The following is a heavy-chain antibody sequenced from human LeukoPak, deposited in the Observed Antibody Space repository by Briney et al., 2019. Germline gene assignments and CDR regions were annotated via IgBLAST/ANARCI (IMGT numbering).Heavy chain of an antibody. Sequence: PGRALRLTCAASGFTFSNAWMTWVRQAPGKGLEWVGRIKSKTDGGTTEDAAPVKGRFTISRDDSNNTLYLQMNSLQTEDTAVYYCATGTRMDVWGKGTTVTVSS. CDR3: ATGTRMDV. CDR2: IKSKTDGGTT. CDR1: GFTFSNAW. D-gene: IGHD1-1*01. V-gene: IGHV3-15*01. J-gene: IGHJ6*04.